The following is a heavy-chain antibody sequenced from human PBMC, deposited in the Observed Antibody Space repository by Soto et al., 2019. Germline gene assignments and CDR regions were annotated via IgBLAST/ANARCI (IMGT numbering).Heavy chain of an antibody. Sequence: LRLSCAASGFTFSSYAMHWVRQAPGKGLEWVAVISYDGSNKYYADSVKGRFTISRDNSKNTLYLQMNSLRAEDTAVYYCARAGYCSSTSCQTYYYYGMDVWGQGTTVTVSS. J-gene: IGHJ6*02. CDR3: ARAGYCSSTSCQTYYYYGMDV. CDR1: GFTFSSYA. V-gene: IGHV3-30-3*01. D-gene: IGHD2-2*01. CDR2: ISYDGSNK.